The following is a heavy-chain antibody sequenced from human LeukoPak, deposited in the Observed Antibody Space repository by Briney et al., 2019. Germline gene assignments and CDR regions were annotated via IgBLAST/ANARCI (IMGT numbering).Heavy chain of an antibody. D-gene: IGHD3-22*01. V-gene: IGHV1-2*02. J-gene: IGHJ4*02. CDR2: INPNSGGT. CDR3: ARVKTMIIVVRLFDY. Sequence: ASVKVSCKASGYTFTGYYMHWVRQAPGQGLEWMGWINPNSGGTNYAQKFQGRVTMTRDTSISTAYMELSRLRSDDTAVYYCARVKTMIIVVRLFDYWGQGTLVTVSS. CDR1: GYTFTGYY.